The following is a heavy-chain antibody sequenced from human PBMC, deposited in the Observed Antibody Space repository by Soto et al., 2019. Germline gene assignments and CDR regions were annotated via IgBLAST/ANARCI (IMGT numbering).Heavy chain of an antibody. CDR1: GGSISNYY. D-gene: IGHD2-15*01. CDR2: IYPGGST. Sequence: KASETLSLTCSVSGGSISNYYWSWIRQSAGKGLEWIGRIYPGGSTNYNPSLKSRVTMSVDTSKNQVSLRLTSVTAADTAVYYCARASVGPPGGGSWIMPFDFWGQGTRVTAPQ. V-gene: IGHV4-4*07. J-gene: IGHJ4*02. CDR3: ARASVGPPGGGSWIMPFDF.